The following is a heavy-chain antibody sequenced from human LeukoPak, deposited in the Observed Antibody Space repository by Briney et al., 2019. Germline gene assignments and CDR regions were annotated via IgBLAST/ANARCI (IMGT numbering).Heavy chain of an antibody. Sequence: GGSLRLSCAASGFTFSSYAMSWVRQAPGKGLEWVSAISGSGGSTYYADSVKGRFTISRDNSKNTLYLQMNRLRAEDTAVYYCAATHVDYYDSSGYYQFDYWGQGTLVTVSS. D-gene: IGHD3-22*01. CDR2: ISGSGGST. CDR3: AATHVDYYDSSGYYQFDY. CDR1: GFTFSSYA. V-gene: IGHV3-23*01. J-gene: IGHJ4*02.